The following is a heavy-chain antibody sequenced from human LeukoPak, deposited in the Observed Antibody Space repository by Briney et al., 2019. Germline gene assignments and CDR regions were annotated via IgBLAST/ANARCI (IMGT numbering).Heavy chain of an antibody. J-gene: IGHJ4*02. CDR2: TYYRSKWYN. CDR3: TRGGVVRGAYYLDY. D-gene: IGHD3-10*01. V-gene: IGHV6-1*01. Sequence: SQTLSLTCAISGDSVSSNSADWNWIRQSPSRGLEWLGRTYYRSKWYNDYAESVKSRITINPDTSQNQLSLQLNSVTPEDTAVYYCTRGGVVRGAYYLDYWGQGTLVTVSS. CDR1: GDSVSSNSAD.